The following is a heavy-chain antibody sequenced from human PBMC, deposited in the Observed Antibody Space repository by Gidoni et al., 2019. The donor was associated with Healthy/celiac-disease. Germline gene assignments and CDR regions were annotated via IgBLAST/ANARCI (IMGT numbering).Heavy chain of an antibody. J-gene: IGHJ5*02. D-gene: IGHD3-22*01. CDR2: IIPIFGTA. CDR1: GGTFSSYA. Sequence: QVQLVQSGAEVKKPGSSVKVSCKASGGTFSSYAISWVRQAPGQGLEWMGGIIPIFGTANYAQKFQGRVTINADESTSTAYMELSSLRSEDTAVYYCARDRGYYDSSGYYGFNWFDPWGQGTLVTVSS. V-gene: IGHV1-69*01. CDR3: ARDRGYYDSSGYYGFNWFDP.